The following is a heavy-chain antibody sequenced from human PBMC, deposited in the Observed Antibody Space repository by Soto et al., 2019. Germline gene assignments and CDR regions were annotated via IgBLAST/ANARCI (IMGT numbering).Heavy chain of an antibody. V-gene: IGHV1-69*08. CDR2: IIPILGIA. Sequence: QVQLVQSGAEVKKPGSSVKVSCKASGGTFSSYTISWVRQAPGQGLEWMGRIIPILGIANYAQKFQGRVTXTXXKSTSTAYRELSSLRSEDTAVYYCARDRGDGYNNYWGQGTLVTVSS. CDR3: ARDRGDGYNNY. CDR1: GGTFSSYT. J-gene: IGHJ4*02. D-gene: IGHD3-10*01.